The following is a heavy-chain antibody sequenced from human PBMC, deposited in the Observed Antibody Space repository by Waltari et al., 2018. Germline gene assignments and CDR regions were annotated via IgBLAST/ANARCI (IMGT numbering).Heavy chain of an antibody. CDR3: TRTLAY. CDR1: GFSFGGYA. J-gene: IGHJ4*02. V-gene: IGHV3-49*05. CDR2: IRSNAYGGAT. Sequence: DVQLVESGGGLVKPGRYLRLSCTGSGFSFGGYAINWFRQAPGKGLEWVGYIRSNAYGGATEYAASVKDRFIISRDDSKSIAYLQMNSLKTEDTAMYYCTRTLAYWGQGTLVTVSS.